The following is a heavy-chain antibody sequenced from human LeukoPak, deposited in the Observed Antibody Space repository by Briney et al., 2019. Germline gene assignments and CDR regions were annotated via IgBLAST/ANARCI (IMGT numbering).Heavy chain of an antibody. D-gene: IGHD5-18*01. CDR3: ARVEVGYSYGPFDY. CDR1: GGYISSYY. CDR2: IYYSGST. Sequence: SETLSLTCSVSGGYISSYYWSWIRQPPGKGLEWIGYIYYSGSTNYNPSLKSRVTISVDTSKNQFSLKLSSVTAADTAVYYCARVEVGYSYGPFDYWGQGTLVTVSS. J-gene: IGHJ4*02. V-gene: IGHV4-59*01.